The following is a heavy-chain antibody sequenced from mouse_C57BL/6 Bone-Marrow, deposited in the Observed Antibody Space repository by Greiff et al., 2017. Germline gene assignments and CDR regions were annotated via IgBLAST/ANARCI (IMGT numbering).Heavy chain of an antibody. CDR3: ARWGSYDGYLDY. J-gene: IGHJ2*01. CDR1: GYTFTSYG. Sequence: VQLKESGAELARPGASVKLSCKASGYTFTSYGISWVKQRTGQGLEWIGEIYPRSGNTYYNEKFKGKATLTADKSSSTAYMELRSLTSEDSAVYFCARWGSYDGYLDYWGQGTTLTVSS. V-gene: IGHV1-81*01. D-gene: IGHD2-3*01. CDR2: IYPRSGNT.